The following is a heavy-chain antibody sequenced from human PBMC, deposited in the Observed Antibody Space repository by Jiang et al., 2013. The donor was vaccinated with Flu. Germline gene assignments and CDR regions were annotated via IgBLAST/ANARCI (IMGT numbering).Heavy chain of an antibody. Sequence: VQLVESGGGLVQPGRSLRLSCAASGFTFDDYAMHWVRQAPGKGLEWVSSISWNSGSIGYADSVRGRFTISRDNAKNSLYLQMNSLRAEDTALYYCAKDTKDGSGSYYGPLDYWGQGTLVTVSS. D-gene: IGHD3-10*01. V-gene: IGHV3-9*01. CDR2: ISWNSGSI. CDR1: GFTFDDYA. CDR3: AKDTKDGSGSYYGPLDY. J-gene: IGHJ4*02.